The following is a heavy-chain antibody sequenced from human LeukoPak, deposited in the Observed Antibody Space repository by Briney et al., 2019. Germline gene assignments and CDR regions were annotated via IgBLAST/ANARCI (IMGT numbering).Heavy chain of an antibody. D-gene: IGHD3-22*01. Sequence: PGGSLRLSCAASGFTFTSYWMSWVRQAPGKGLEWVANIKTDGSVKYYQDSVKGRFTISRDNAKNSLYLQMNSLRAEDTAVYYCARDPGDSSGYVFDYWGQGTLVTVSS. J-gene: IGHJ4*02. V-gene: IGHV3-7*01. CDR1: GFTFTSYW. CDR3: ARDPGDSSGYVFDY. CDR2: IKTDGSVK.